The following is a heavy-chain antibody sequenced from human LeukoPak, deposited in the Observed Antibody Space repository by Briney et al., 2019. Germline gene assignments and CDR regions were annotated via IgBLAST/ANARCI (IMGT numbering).Heavy chain of an antibody. Sequence: GGSLRLSCAASGFTISSYAMSWIRQAPGKGLEWVSAISISGDTTYYADSVKGRCTISRDTSKNTVYLEVSSLRVEDTAIYFCAKKFKVGTTTKCFQNWGQGTLVTVSS. CDR2: ISISGDTT. J-gene: IGHJ1*01. CDR1: GFTISSYA. D-gene: IGHD1-26*01. CDR3: AKKFKVGTTTKCFQN. V-gene: IGHV3-23*01.